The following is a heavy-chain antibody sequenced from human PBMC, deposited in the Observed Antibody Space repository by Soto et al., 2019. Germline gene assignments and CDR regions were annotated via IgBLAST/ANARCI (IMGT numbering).Heavy chain of an antibody. D-gene: IGHD3-9*01. V-gene: IGHV3-30*18. CDR1: GFTFSSYA. J-gene: IGHJ4*02. CDR3: AKGGYYDMLTGIGPFDY. CDR2: ISYDGSKT. Sequence: PGGSLRLSCAASGFTFSSYAMHWVRQAPGKGLEWVAFISYDGSKTYYADSVKGRFTIYRDNSKNTVYLQMNSLRAEDTAVYYCAKGGYYDMLTGIGPFDYWGQGT.